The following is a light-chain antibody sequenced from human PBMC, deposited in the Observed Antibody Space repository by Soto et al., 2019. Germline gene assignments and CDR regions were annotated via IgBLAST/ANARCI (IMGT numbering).Light chain of an antibody. CDR2: GDN. V-gene: IGLV2-23*01. CDR1: SSDVGSYNL. CDR3: CSYASTSTYV. J-gene: IGLJ1*01. Sequence: QSVLTQPASVSGSPGQSITISCTGTSSDVGSYNLVSWYQQHPGKAPKLMIYGDNKRPSGVSNRFSVSKSGYTASLTISGLKADDEADYYCCSYASTSTYVFGSGTKVTVL.